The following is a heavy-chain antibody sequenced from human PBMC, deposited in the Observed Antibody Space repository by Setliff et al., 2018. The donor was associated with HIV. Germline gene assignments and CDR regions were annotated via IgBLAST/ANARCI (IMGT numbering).Heavy chain of an antibody. V-gene: IGHV1-18*01. D-gene: IGHD6-19*01. CDR2: ISTYSDET. CDR3: ARLGSGWSDSYYYAMDI. Sequence: ASVKVSCKPSGYTFTTYGLSWVRQAPGQGLEWMGWISTYSDETSYAQNLQGRVTMTKDTSTSRAYMELRSLRSGDTAMYFCARLGSGWSDSYYYAMDIWGQGTTVTVSS. J-gene: IGHJ6*02. CDR1: GYTFTTYG.